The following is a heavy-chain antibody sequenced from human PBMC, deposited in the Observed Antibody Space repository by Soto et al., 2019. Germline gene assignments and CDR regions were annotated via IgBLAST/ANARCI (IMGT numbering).Heavy chain of an antibody. J-gene: IGHJ6*02. V-gene: IGHV6-1*01. Sequence: SQTLSLTCAISGDSVSSNSAAWNWIRQSPSRGLEWLGRTYYRSKWYNDYAVSVKSRITINPDTSKNQFSLQLNSVTPEDTAVYYCARAGGIVLVPAARKVDYHYYGMDVWGQGTTVTVSS. CDR2: TYYRSKWYN. CDR3: ARAGGIVLVPAARKVDYHYYGMDV. CDR1: GDSVSSNSAA. D-gene: IGHD2-2*01.